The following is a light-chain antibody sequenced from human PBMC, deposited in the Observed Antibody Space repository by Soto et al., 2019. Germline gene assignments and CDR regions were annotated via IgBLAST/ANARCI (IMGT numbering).Light chain of an antibody. Sequence: DIQMTQLPSSLSASVGDRVTITCRASQGIRNALAWYQQKPGKAPKRLIYAASSLQSGVPSRVSGSGSGTEFTLAISSLQPEDFATLYCLQHSTYPWTFGQGTKVESK. CDR2: AAS. J-gene: IGKJ1*01. CDR3: LQHSTYPWT. V-gene: IGKV1-17*01. CDR1: QGIRNA.